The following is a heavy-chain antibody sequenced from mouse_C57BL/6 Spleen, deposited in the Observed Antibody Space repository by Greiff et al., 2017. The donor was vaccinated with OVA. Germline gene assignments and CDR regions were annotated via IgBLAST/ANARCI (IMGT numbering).Heavy chain of an antibody. D-gene: IGHD1-1*01. V-gene: IGHV1-15*01. CDR2: IDPETGGT. CDR1: GYTFTDYE. Sequence: QVQLQQSGAELVRPGASVTLSCKASGYTFTDYEMHWVKQTPVHGLEWIGAIDPETGGTAYNQKFKGKAILTADKSSSTAYMELRSLTSEDSAVYYCTRVDYGSSPLDYWGQGTTLTVSS. J-gene: IGHJ2*01. CDR3: TRVDYGSSPLDY.